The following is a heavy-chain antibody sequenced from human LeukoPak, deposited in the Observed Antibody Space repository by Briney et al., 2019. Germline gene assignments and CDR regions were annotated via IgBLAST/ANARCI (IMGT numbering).Heavy chain of an antibody. CDR2: ISSSSSYT. D-gene: IGHD2-2*01. V-gene: IGHV3-11*03. CDR3: ARSPRYCSSTSCQGGNWFDP. J-gene: IGHJ5*02. Sequence: NSGGSLRLSCAASGFTFSDYYMSWIRQAPGKGLEWVSYISSSSSYTSYADSVKGRFTISRDNAKNSLYLQMNSLRAEDTAVYYCARSPRYCSSTSCQGGNWFDPWGQGTLVTVSS. CDR1: GFTFSDYY.